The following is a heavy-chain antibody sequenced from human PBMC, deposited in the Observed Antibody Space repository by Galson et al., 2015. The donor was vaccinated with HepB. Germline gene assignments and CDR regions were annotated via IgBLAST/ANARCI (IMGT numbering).Heavy chain of an antibody. CDR1: GYTFTSYA. V-gene: IGHV1-3*01. Sequence: SVKVSCKASGYTFTSYAMHWVRQAPGQRLEWMGWINAGNGNTKYSQKFQGRVTITRDTSASTAYMELSSLRSEDTAVYYCARVIDLLWFGELSPYGMDVWGQGTTVTVSS. J-gene: IGHJ6*02. CDR2: INAGNGNT. CDR3: ARVIDLLWFGELSPYGMDV. D-gene: IGHD3-10*01.